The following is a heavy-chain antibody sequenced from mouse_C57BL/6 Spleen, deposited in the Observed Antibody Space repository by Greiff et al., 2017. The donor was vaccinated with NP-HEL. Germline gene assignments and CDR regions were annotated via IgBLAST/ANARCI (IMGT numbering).Heavy chain of an antibody. CDR2: IWSDGST. J-gene: IGHJ4*01. CDR3: ARRGYGYDDAMDY. Sequence: QVQLQQSGPGLVAPSQSLSITCTVSGFSLTSYGVHWVRQPPGKGLEWLVVIWSDGSTTYNSAPKSRPSISNVDSKSQIFLKMNSLQTDDTAMYYCARRGYGYDDAMDYWGQGTSVTVSS. D-gene: IGHD2-2*01. CDR1: GFSLTSYG. V-gene: IGHV2-6*03.